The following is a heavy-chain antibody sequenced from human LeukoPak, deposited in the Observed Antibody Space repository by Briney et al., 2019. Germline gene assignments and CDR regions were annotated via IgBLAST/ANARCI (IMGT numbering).Heavy chain of an antibody. V-gene: IGHV1-3*01. J-gene: IGHJ4*02. CDR3: ARDGDQYCGSTSCYLDY. Sequence: ASVKVSCKASGYAFTSYAMHWVRQAPGQRLEWMGWINAGNGNTKYSQKFQGRVTITRDTSASTAYMELSSLRSEDTAVYYCARDGDQYCGSTSCYLDYWGQGTLVTVSS. CDR1: GYAFTSYA. D-gene: IGHD2-2*01. CDR2: INAGNGNT.